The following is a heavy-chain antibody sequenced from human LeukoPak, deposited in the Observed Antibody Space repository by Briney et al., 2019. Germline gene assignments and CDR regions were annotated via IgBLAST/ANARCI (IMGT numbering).Heavy chain of an antibody. CDR1: GGSISSYY. Sequence: SETLSLTCTVSGGSISSYYWSWLRQPPGKGLEWIGYIYYSGSTNYNPSLKSRVTISVDTSKIQFSLKLSCVTAADTAVYCCARGPFGRGVIGGAIDYWGQGTLVTVSS. J-gene: IGHJ4*02. CDR3: ARGPFGRGVIGGAIDY. D-gene: IGHD3-10*01. V-gene: IGHV4-59*01. CDR2: IYYSGST.